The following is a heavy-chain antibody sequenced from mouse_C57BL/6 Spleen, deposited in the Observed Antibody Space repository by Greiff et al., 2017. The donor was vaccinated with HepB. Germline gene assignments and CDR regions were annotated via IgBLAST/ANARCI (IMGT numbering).Heavy chain of an antibody. Sequence: EVQGVESGGGLVQPGGSLKLSCAASGFTFSDYGMAWVRQAPRKGPEGVAFISNLAYSIYYADTVTGRFTISRENAKNTLYLEMSSLRSEDTAMYYLARRGYGSSYEYFDVWRTGTTVTVSS. CDR2: ISNLAYSI. CDR1: GFTFSDYG. V-gene: IGHV5-15*01. D-gene: IGHD1-1*01. J-gene: IGHJ1*03. CDR3: ARRGYGSSYEYFDV.